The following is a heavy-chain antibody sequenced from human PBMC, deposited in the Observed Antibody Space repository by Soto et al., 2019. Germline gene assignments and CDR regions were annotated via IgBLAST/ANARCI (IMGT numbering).Heavy chain of an antibody. D-gene: IGHD2-15*01. V-gene: IGHV3-30-3*01. CDR1: GFTFSSYA. CDR3: ARGVRNYCSGGSGYSLYYYGMDV. CDR2: ISYDGSNK. J-gene: IGHJ6*02. Sequence: QVQLVESGGGVVQPGRSLRLSCAASGFTFSSYAMHWVRQAPGKGLEWVAVISYDGSNKYYADSVKGRFTISRDNSKNTXXLXRXXLRAEDTAVYYCARGVRNYCSGGSGYSLYYYGMDVWGQGTTVTVSS.